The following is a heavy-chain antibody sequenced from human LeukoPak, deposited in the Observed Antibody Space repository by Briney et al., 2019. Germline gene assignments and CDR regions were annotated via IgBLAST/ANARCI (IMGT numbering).Heavy chain of an antibody. CDR2: IDYGGSYK. V-gene: IGHV3-30*02. D-gene: IGHD1-1*01. Sequence: PGGSLRLSCAASGVTFSTYGMHWVRQAPGKGLEWVAFIDYGGSYKYFAYCAKGRFSISRENSRNTLYLQMNRLRVENTTIYYRATTILPTLDHWGQGTLVTVSS. CDR1: GVTFSTYG. J-gene: IGHJ4*02. CDR3: ATTILPTLDH.